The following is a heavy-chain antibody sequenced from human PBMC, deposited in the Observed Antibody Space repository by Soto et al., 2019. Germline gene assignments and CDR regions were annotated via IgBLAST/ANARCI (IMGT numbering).Heavy chain of an antibody. CDR2: INPNSGGT. Sequence: ASVKVSCKASGYTLTGYYMHWVRQAPGQGLEWMGWINPNSGGTNYAQKFQGRVTMTRDTSISTAYMELSRLRSDDTAVYYCARDRISSSSGEDYWGQGTLVTVSS. CDR1: GYTLTGYY. V-gene: IGHV1-2*02. J-gene: IGHJ4*02. CDR3: ARDRISSSSGEDY. D-gene: IGHD6-6*01.